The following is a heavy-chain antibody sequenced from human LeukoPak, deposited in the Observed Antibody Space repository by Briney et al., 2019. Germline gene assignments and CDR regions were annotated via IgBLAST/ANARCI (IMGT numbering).Heavy chain of an antibody. V-gene: IGHV4-59*01. CDR1: GGSISSYY. CDR2: IYYSGST. J-gene: IGHJ6*02. Sequence: SETLSLTCTVSGGSISSYYWSWIRQPPGKGLEWIGYIYYSGSTNYNPSLKSRVTISVDTSKNQFSLKLSSVTAADTAVYYCARAWPHFAFRESYYGMDVWGQGTTVTVSS. D-gene: IGHD3-10*01. CDR3: ARAWPHFAFRESYYGMDV.